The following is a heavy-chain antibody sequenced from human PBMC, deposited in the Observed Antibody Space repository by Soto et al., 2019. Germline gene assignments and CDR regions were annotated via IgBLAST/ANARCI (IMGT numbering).Heavy chain of an antibody. CDR3: AQDQVAGTLRF. CDR1: GFTFSSYG. J-gene: IGHJ3*01. Sequence: QVQLVESGGGVVQPGRSLRLSCAASGFTFSSYGMHWVRQAPGKGLEWVAVISYDGSNKYYADSVKGRYTISRDNSKNALYLQMNSLRAEDTAVYCCAQDQVAGTLRFWGQGTMVTVSS. D-gene: IGHD6-19*01. V-gene: IGHV3-30*18. CDR2: ISYDGSNK.